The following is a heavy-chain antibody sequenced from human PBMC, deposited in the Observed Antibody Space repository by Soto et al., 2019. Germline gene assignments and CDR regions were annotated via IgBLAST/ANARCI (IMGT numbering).Heavy chain of an antibody. CDR2: ISWNSGST. V-gene: IGHV3-9*01. Sequence: LRLSCAASGFTFDDYAMHWVRQAPGKGLEWVSGISWNSGSTYYADSVKGRFTISRDNSKNTLYLQMNSLRAEDTAVYYCAKDGGRRGWYRDFDYWGQGTLVTVSS. D-gene: IGHD6-19*01. J-gene: IGHJ4*02. CDR1: GFTFDDYA. CDR3: AKDGGRRGWYRDFDY.